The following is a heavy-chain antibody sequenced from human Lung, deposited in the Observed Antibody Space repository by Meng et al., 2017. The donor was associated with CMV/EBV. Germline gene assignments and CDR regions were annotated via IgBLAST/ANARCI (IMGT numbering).Heavy chain of an antibody. D-gene: IGHD6-13*01. V-gene: IGHV1-18*01. CDR2: ISAYNGNT. Sequence: ASXXVSXKASGYTFTSYGISWVRQAPGQGLEWMGWISAYNGNTNYAQKLQGRVTMTTDTSTSTAYMELRSLRSDDTAVYYCARVRTPPKAAAGDYWGQGTXVTVSS. CDR3: ARVRTPPKAAAGDY. CDR1: GYTFTSYG. J-gene: IGHJ4*02.